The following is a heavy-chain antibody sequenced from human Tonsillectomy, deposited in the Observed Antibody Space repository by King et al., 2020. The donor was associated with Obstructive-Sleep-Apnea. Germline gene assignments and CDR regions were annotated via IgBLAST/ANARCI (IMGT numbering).Heavy chain of an antibody. CDR1: GFIFSNYD. Sequence: VQLVESGGGVVQPGRSLRLSCAASGFIFSNYDMHWVRQAPGKGLEWVAVMEYDGSNKYYADSVKGRFTISRDNSKNTLYLQMNSLRAEDTAVYYCARGAKWELHYYYSYGLDVWGQGITVTVSS. V-gene: IGHV3-33*05. CDR2: MEYDGSNK. J-gene: IGHJ6*02. CDR3: ARGAKWELHYYYSYGLDV. D-gene: IGHD1-26*01.